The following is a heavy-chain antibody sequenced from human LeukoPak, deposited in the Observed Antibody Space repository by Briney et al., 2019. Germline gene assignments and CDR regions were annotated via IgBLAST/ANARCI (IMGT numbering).Heavy chain of an antibody. CDR1: GGSISITSYY. CDR2: MYSSGST. Sequence: PSETLSLTCTVSGGSISITSYYWGWIRQPPGKGLEWIGSMYSSGSTYYNPSLKSRVTISVDTSKNQFSLKLSSVTAADTAVYYCARFAYGSDGYWGQGTLVTVSS. J-gene: IGHJ4*02. CDR3: ARFAYGSDGY. D-gene: IGHD3-10*01. V-gene: IGHV4-39*07.